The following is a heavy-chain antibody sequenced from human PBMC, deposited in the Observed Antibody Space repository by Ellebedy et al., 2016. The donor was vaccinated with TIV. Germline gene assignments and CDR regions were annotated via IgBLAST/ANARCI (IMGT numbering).Heavy chain of an antibody. J-gene: IGHJ4*02. Sequence: GGSLRLSXAASGFTFSNYAMTWVRQAPGKGLEWVSGIGDTAHNTYYVDSVKGRFTISRDNSKNTLYLQMNSLRAEDTAVYYCARLRGGYDFDYWGQGTLVTVSS. V-gene: IGHV3-23*01. CDR3: ARLRGGYDFDY. CDR2: IGDTAHNT. CDR1: GFTFSNYA. D-gene: IGHD3-16*01.